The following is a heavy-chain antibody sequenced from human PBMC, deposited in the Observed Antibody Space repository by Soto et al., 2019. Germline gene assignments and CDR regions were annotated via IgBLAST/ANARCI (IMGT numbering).Heavy chain of an antibody. Sequence: SVKVSCKASGGTFSSYSISWVRQAPGQGLEWMGGIIPIFGTANYAQKFQGRVTITADESTSTAYMELSSLRSEDTAVYYCARTGYCSGGSCYTNWFDPWGQGTLVTVSS. CDR2: IIPIFGTA. V-gene: IGHV1-69*13. D-gene: IGHD2-15*01. J-gene: IGHJ5*02. CDR3: ARTGYCSGGSCYTNWFDP. CDR1: GGTFSSYS.